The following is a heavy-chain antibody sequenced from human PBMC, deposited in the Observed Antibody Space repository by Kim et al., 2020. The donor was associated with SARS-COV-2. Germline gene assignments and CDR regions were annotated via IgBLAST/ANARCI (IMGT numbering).Heavy chain of an antibody. Sequence: GGSLRLSCAASGFTFSDYYMSWIRQAPGKGLEWVSYISSSGSTIYYADSVKGRFTISRDNAKNSLYLQMNSQRAEDTAVYYCARDLRAANGPGAPPPKYGDYGSNDYWGQGTLVTVSS. V-gene: IGHV3-11*04. CDR2: ISSSGSTI. CDR1: GFTFSDYY. J-gene: IGHJ4*02. CDR3: ARDLRAANGPGAPPPKYGDYGSNDY. D-gene: IGHD4-17*01.